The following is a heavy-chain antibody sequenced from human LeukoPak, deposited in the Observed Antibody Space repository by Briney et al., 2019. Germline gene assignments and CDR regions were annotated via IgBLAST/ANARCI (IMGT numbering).Heavy chain of an antibody. CDR1: GFTVSSNY. CDR3: ARAYVDTSMVVHMDV. Sequence: GGSLRLSCAASGFTVSSNYMSWVRQAPGKGLEWVSSISSRSNYIYYADSVKGRFTISRDNAKNSLYLQMNSLRAEDTAVYYCARAYVDTSMVVHMDVWGQGTTVTVSS. D-gene: IGHD5-18*01. V-gene: IGHV3-21*01. CDR2: ISSRSNYI. J-gene: IGHJ6*02.